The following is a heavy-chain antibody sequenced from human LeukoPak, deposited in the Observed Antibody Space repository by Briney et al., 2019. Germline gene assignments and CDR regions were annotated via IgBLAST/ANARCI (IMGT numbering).Heavy chain of an antibody. CDR3: AKGDAYCGGDCYPD. CDR1: GFAFSSYA. Sequence: GGSLRLSCVASGFAFSSYAMNWVRQAPGKGLEWVSYIGSNFETIYADSVKGRFTISRDTSKNTLYLQMNSLRAEDTAVYYCAKGDAYCGGDCYPDWGQGTLVTVSS. CDR2: IGSNFETI. V-gene: IGHV3-48*01. D-gene: IGHD2-21*02. J-gene: IGHJ4*02.